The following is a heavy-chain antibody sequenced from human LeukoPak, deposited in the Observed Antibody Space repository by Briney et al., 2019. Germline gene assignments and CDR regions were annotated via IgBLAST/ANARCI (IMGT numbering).Heavy chain of an antibody. CDR3: ARGRLYGSGSYQDAGGCFDY. CDR1: VFTFSTYS. J-gene: IGHJ4*02. CDR2: ISSSSSTI. V-gene: IGHV3-48*02. D-gene: IGHD3-10*01. Sequence: PGGSLRLSCEASVFTFSTYSMNWVRQAPGKGLEWVSYISSSSSTIFYADSVKGRFTVSRDNAKKSLYLQLNSLRDEDTALYYCARGRLYGSGSYQDAGGCFDYWGQGTLVTVSS.